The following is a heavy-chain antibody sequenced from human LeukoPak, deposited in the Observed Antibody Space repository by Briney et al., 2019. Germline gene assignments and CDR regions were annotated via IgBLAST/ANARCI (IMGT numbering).Heavy chain of an antibody. V-gene: IGHV6-1*01. CDR2: TYYRSKWYN. CDR3: AMTRGSSLLVY. Sequence: SQTLSLTCAISGDSVSSNSAAWNWIRQSPWRGLEWLGRTYYRSKWYNDYAPSVQSRIIINPDTSKNQISLQLNSVTPDDTVVYYCAMTRGSSLLVYWGQGTLITVSS. J-gene: IGHJ4*02. D-gene: IGHD6-13*01. CDR1: GDSVSSNSAA.